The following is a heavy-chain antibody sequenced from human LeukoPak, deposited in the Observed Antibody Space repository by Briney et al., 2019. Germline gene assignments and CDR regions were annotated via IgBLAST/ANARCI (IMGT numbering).Heavy chain of an antibody. V-gene: IGHV4-34*01. Sequence: PSETLSLTCAVYGGSFSGYYWSWIRQPPGKGLEWIGEINHSGSTNYNPSLKSRVTISVGTSKNQFSLKLSSVTAADTAVYYCARGKHYYDSSGYLTYYYYGMDVWGQGTTVTVSS. J-gene: IGHJ6*02. CDR1: GGSFSGYY. CDR3: ARGKHYYDSSGYLTYYYYGMDV. D-gene: IGHD3-22*01. CDR2: INHSGST.